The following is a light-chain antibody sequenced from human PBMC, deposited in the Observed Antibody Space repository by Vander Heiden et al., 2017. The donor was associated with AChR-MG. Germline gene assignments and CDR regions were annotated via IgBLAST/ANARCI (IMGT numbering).Light chain of an antibody. CDR1: QSISSY. J-gene: IGKJ5*01. V-gene: IGKV1-39*01. CDR3: LRRESTAES. CDR2: AAS. Sequence: DIQMTQSPSSLSASVGDRVTITCRASQSISSYLNWYQQKSVKAPKLLIYAASSLQSGVPSRCSGSGSGTDFTLTISSLQPEDFTTYYWLRRESTAESFRQDIRQEIK.